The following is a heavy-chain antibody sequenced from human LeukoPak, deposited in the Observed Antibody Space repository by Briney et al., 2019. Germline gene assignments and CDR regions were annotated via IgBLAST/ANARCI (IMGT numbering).Heavy chain of an antibody. J-gene: IGHJ6*02. CDR3: VRNYGSGIYGYGLEV. D-gene: IGHD3-10*01. Sequence: GGSLRLSCAASGFSFSDYGTHWVRQAPGKGLEWVAVIWNDGSNKYYADSVKGRLAISRDTSKNTLFLQMNSLRAEDTAVYYCVRNYGSGIYGYGLEVWGQGTTVTVSS. V-gene: IGHV3-33*01. CDR1: GFSFSDYG. CDR2: IWNDGSNK.